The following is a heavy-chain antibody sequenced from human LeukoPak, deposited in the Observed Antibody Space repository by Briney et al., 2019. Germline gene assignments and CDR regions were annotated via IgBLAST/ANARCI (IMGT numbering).Heavy chain of an antibody. CDR1: GVSISSSY. Sequence: SETLSLTCSVAGVSISSSYWSWIRQPPGKGLEWIGYISYRGTTKYNPSLKGRVTISVDTSKNQVSLNLSSVTAADTAVYYCASVPGACSGASCSFYWYFDLWGRGTLVTVSS. D-gene: IGHD2-15*01. J-gene: IGHJ2*01. CDR2: ISYRGTT. V-gene: IGHV4-59*01. CDR3: ASVPGACSGASCSFYWYFDL.